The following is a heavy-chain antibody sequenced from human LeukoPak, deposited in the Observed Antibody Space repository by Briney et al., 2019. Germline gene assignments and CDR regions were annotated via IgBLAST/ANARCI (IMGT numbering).Heavy chain of an antibody. CDR1: GFTFSSYS. Sequence: GGSLRLSCAASGFTFSSYSMNWVRQAPGKGLEWVSYISCTSKYIYSADSVKGRFTISRDNAKNSLSLQMNSLRAEDTAVYYCARGLQGSGSGYFDLWGRGTVVTVSS. V-gene: IGHV3-21*01. CDR3: ARGLQGSGSGYFDL. J-gene: IGHJ2*01. D-gene: IGHD3-10*01. CDR2: ISCTSKYI.